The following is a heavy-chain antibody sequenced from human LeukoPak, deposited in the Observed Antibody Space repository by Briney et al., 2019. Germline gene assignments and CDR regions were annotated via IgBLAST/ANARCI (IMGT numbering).Heavy chain of an antibody. CDR1: GFSFSNYG. D-gene: IGHD5-18*01. CDR2: IHYDGSNK. CDR3: AKDREQLWSPFDY. Sequence: PGGSLRLSCAASGFSFSNYGMHWVRQAPGKGLEWVAFIHYDGSNKYYADSVKGRFTISRDNSKNTLYLQMNSLRAEDTAVYYCAKDREQLWSPFDYWGQGTLVTVSS. V-gene: IGHV3-30*02. J-gene: IGHJ4*02.